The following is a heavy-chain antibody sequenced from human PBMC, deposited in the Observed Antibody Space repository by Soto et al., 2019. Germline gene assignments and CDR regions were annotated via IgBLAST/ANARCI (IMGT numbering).Heavy chain of an antibody. CDR1: GGSISSYY. CDR3: ARSCSGYYLYYFDY. Sequence: SETLSLTCTVSGGSISSYYWSWIRQPAGKGLEWIGRIYTSGSTDYNPSLKSRVTLSVDTSKNQFSLRLSYTTAADTAVYYCARSCSGYYLYYFDYWGQGTLVTVSS. V-gene: IGHV4-4*07. D-gene: IGHD3-22*01. J-gene: IGHJ4*02. CDR2: IYTSGST.